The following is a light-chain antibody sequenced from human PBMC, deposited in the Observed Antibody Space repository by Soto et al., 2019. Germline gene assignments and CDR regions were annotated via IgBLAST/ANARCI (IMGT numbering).Light chain of an antibody. J-gene: IGKJ2*03. CDR3: MQSIQLPQYS. CDR1: QTLLHNDGKTY. CDR2: EGF. Sequence: DIVMTQTPLSLSVTPGQPASISCRSSQTLLHNDGKTYLYWYLQKPGQPPHHLIYEGFNRFSGESDRLSGSGSGTDFTLQIRRVEADDVGTYYCMQSIQLPQYSFGQGTKLEI. V-gene: IGKV2D-29*01.